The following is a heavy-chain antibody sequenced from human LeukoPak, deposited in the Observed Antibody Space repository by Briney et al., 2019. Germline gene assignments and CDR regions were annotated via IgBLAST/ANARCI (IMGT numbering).Heavy chain of an antibody. J-gene: IGHJ6*03. Sequence: TSETLSLTCTVSGGSISSSSYYWGWIRQPPGKGLEWIGSIYHSGSTYYNPSLKSRVTISVDTSKNQFSLKLSSVTAADTAVYYCARVGGNYYYYMDVWGKGTTVTVSS. CDR3: ARVGGNYYYYMDV. D-gene: IGHD2-15*01. V-gene: IGHV4-39*07. CDR2: IYHSGST. CDR1: GGSISSSSYY.